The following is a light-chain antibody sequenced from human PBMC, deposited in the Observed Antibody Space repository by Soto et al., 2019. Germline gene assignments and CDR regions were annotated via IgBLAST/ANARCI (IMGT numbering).Light chain of an antibody. Sequence: EIVLTQFPATLSFSPGDRATLSCRASQSVSSYLAWYQQKRGQAPRLLIYDASNRATGIPDRFSGSGSGTDFTLTISRLEPEDFAMYYCQQYGSSRFGQGTKVDI. V-gene: IGKV3-20*01. CDR3: QQYGSSR. CDR1: QSVSSY. CDR2: DAS. J-gene: IGKJ1*01.